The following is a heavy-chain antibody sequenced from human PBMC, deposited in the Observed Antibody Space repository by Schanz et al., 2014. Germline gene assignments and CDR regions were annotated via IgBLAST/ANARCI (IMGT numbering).Heavy chain of an antibody. D-gene: IGHD3-10*01. CDR1: EFTFSTDA. CDR3: AKGRFGELSAFDI. V-gene: IGHV3-23*04. J-gene: IGHJ3*02. CDR2: ISASGGDT. Sequence: EVQLVESGGGLVQPGKSLRLSCAASEFTFSTDAMSWVRQAPGKGLEWLSVISASGGDTYYADSVKGRFTISRDNSKNTLYLQMNSLRAEDTAVYYCAKGRFGELSAFDIWGQGTMVTVSS.